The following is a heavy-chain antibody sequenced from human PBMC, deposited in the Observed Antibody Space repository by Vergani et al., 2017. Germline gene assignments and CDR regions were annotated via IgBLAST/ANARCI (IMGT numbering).Heavy chain of an antibody. D-gene: IGHD3-22*01. J-gene: IGHJ6*02. CDR1: GGSISSGSYY. CDR2: IYTSGST. V-gene: IGHV4-61*02. CDR3: AGHYYDSSGYYYYGMDV. Sequence: QVQLQESGPGLVKPSQTLSLTCTVSGGSISSGSYYWSWIRQPAGKGLEWIGRIYTSGSTNYNPSLKSRVTISVDTSKNQFSLKLSSVTAADTAVYYCAGHYYDSSGYYYYGMDVWGQGP.